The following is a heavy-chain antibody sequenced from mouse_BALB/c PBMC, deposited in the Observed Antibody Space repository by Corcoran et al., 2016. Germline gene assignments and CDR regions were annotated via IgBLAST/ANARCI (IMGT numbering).Heavy chain of an antibody. V-gene: IGHV1S136*01. Sequence: EVQLQQSGPELVKPGASVKMSCKASGYTFTSYVMHWVKQKPGQGLEWIGYINPYNDGTKYIEKFKGKATLTSDKSSSTAYMELSSLTSEDSAVYYCARSYYFDYWGQGTTLTVSS. CDR3: ARSYYFDY. CDR1: GYTFTSYV. J-gene: IGHJ2*01. CDR2: INPYNDGT.